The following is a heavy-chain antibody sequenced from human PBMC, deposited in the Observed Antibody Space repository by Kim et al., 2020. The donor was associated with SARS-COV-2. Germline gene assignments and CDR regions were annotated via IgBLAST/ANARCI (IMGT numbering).Heavy chain of an antibody. Sequence: SLKSRVTRTVHPSKNQFSLKLSSVTAADTAVYYCARGRITIFGVVTEFDYWGQGTLVTVSS. D-gene: IGHD3-3*01. CDR3: ARGRITIFGVVTEFDY. J-gene: IGHJ4*02. V-gene: IGHV4-31*02.